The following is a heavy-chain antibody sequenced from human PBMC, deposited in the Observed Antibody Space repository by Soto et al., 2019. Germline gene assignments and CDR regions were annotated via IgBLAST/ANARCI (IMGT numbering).Heavy chain of an antibody. CDR1: GGSFSGYY. J-gene: IGHJ6*02. V-gene: IGHV4-34*01. CDR2: INHSGST. D-gene: IGHD3-9*01. Sequence: SETLSLTCAVYGGSFSGYYWSWIRQPPGKGLEWIGEINHSGSTNHNPSLKSRVTISVDTSKNQFSLKLSSVTAADTAVYYCARGAGWYFDWLPSYYYYGMDVWGQGTTVT. CDR3: ARGAGWYFDWLPSYYYYGMDV.